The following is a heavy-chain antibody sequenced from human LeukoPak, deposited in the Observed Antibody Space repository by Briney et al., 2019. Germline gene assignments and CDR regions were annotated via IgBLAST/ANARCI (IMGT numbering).Heavy chain of an antibody. V-gene: IGHV1-69*05. CDR1: GGTFSSYA. D-gene: IGHD5-24*01. Sequence: ASVKVSCKASGGTFSSYAISWVRQAPGQGLEWMGGIIPIFGTANYAQKFQGRVTITTDESTSTAYMELSSLRSKDTAVYYCARMGGSRWLKLGGERWEYYFDYGGKGPLVTVPS. CDR3: ARMGGSRWLKLGGERWEYYFDY. CDR2: IIPIFGTA. J-gene: IGHJ4*02.